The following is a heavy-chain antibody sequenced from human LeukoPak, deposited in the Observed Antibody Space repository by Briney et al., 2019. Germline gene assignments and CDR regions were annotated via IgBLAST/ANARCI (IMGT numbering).Heavy chain of an antibody. D-gene: IGHD6-19*01. V-gene: IGHV3-30*02. CDR2: IRYDGSNK. CDR1: GFRFSSYG. Sequence: GGSLRLSCAASGFRFSSYGMHWVRQAPGKGLEWVAFIRYDGSNKYYADSVKGRFTISRDNSKDTLYLQMNSLRAEDTAVYYCAKAPTAVADYNWFDPWGQGTLVTVSS. J-gene: IGHJ5*02. CDR3: AKAPTAVADYNWFDP.